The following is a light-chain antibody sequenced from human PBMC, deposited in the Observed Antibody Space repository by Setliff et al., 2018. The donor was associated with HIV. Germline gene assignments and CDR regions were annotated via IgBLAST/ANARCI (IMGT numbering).Light chain of an antibody. CDR3: CSYTSISTYV. J-gene: IGLJ1*01. Sequence: QSALTQPASVSGSPGQSITISCTGTSSDVGRYNYVPWYQQHPGKTPKLIIYDVSKWPSGVSNRFSASKSGNTASLTISGLQAEDEADYYCCSYTSISTYVFGTGTKVTVL. CDR1: SSDVGRYNY. CDR2: DVS. V-gene: IGLV2-14*03.